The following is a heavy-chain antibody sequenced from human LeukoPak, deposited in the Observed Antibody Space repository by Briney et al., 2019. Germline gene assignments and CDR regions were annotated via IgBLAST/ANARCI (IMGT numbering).Heavy chain of an antibody. CDR2: IYHSGST. Sequence: SETLSLTCAVSGGSISSSNWWSWVRQPPGKGLEWIGEIYHSGSTNYNPSLKSRVTISVDKSKNQFSLKLSSVTAADTAVYYCARNGIVVVPAAIFDYYGMDVWGQGTTVTVSS. V-gene: IGHV4-4*02. CDR1: GGSISSSNW. D-gene: IGHD2-2*01. CDR3: ARNGIVVVPAAIFDYYGMDV. J-gene: IGHJ6*02.